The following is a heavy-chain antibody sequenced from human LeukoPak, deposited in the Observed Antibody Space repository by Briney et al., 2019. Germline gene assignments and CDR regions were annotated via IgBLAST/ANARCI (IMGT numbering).Heavy chain of an antibody. CDR2: ISAYNGNT. CDR3: ARDRSPYSSSWYWDDWFDP. V-gene: IGHV1-18*01. Sequence: ASVKVSCKASGYTFTSYGISWVRQAPGQGLEWMGWISAYNGNTNYAQKLQGRVTMTTDTSTSTAYMELRSLRSDDTAVYYCARDRSPYSSSWYWDDWFDPWGQGTLVTVSS. CDR1: GYTFTSYG. D-gene: IGHD6-13*01. J-gene: IGHJ5*02.